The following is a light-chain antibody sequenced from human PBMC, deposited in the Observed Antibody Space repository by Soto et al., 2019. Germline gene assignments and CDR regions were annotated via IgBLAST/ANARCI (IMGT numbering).Light chain of an antibody. J-gene: IGKJ5*01. Sequence: DIVLTQSPATLPLSPGERVTLSCRASQSFSNYLAWYQQKPGQARRLLVSAASHRATGIPARFSGSGSGTDFTLTISSLEPEDFGVFYCQQRFDWPKITFGQGTRLEIK. V-gene: IGKV3-11*01. CDR2: AAS. CDR1: QSFSNY. CDR3: QQRFDWPKIT.